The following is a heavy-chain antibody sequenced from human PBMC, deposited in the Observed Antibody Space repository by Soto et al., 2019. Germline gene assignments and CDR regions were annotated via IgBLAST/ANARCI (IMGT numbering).Heavy chain of an antibody. CDR2: ISGTGDTK. V-gene: IGHV3-11*01. D-gene: IGHD3-16*01. CDR3: AIGGGQIHYFGMDV. J-gene: IGHJ6*02. Sequence: GGSLRLSCVASGFIFSDYYLSWIRQVPGKGLECVAYISGTGDTKYYADSLEGRFTISRDNAKNSLYLQMTSLRVEDTAVYYCAIGGGQIHYFGMDVWGQGTTVTVSS. CDR1: GFIFSDYY.